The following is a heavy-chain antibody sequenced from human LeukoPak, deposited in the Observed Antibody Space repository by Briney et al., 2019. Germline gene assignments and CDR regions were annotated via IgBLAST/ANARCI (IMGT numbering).Heavy chain of an antibody. CDR2: ISYDGSNK. J-gene: IGHJ4*02. D-gene: IGHD6-13*01. CDR3: AKGGKYSSSPIDY. Sequence: GRSLRLSCAASGFTFSSYAMHWVRQAPGKGLEWVAVISYDGSNKYYADSVKGRFTISRDNSKNTLYLQMNSLRAEDTAVYYCAKGGKYSSSPIDYWGQGTLVTVSS. CDR1: GFTFSSYA. V-gene: IGHV3-30*04.